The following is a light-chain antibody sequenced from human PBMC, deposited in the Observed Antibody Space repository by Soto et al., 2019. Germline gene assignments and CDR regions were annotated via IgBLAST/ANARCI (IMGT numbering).Light chain of an antibody. CDR3: KQRSNWPIT. Sequence: EIVLTQSPATLSLSPGERATLSCSASQSVSRYLAWYQQKPGQAPRLLIYDASNRATGIPARFSGSGSGTDFTLTISSLEPEDFAVYYCKQRSNWPITFGQGTRLEIK. J-gene: IGKJ5*01. V-gene: IGKV3-11*01. CDR2: DAS. CDR1: QSVSRY.